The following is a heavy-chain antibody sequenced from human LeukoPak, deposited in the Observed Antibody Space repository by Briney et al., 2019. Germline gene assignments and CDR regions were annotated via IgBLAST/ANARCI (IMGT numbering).Heavy chain of an antibody. CDR1: GFSFSSYS. V-gene: IGHV3-48*02. Sequence: PGGSLRLSCAASGFSFSSYSMNWVRQAPGKGLKWVSYINSSSSIIYYADSVKSRFTISRDNGKNSLYLQMNSLRDEDTAVYYCARVNDATGSMGYWGQGTLVTVSS. CDR3: ARVNDATGSMGY. J-gene: IGHJ4*02. D-gene: IGHD3-9*01. CDR2: INSSSSII.